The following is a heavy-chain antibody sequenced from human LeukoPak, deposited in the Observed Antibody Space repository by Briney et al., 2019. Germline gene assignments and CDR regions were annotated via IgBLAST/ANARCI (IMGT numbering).Heavy chain of an antibody. D-gene: IGHD4-11*01. CDR1: GFTITSNY. J-gene: IGHJ4*02. V-gene: IGHV3-66*02. CDR3: ARGGPYSAIDY. Sequence: PGGSLRLSCAASGFTITSNYMTWVRQAPGKGLEWASVIYSVGSTYYADSVKGRFTISRDNSKNTLYLQMNSLRPEDTAVYYCARGGPYSAIDYWGQGTLVTVSS. CDR2: IYSVGST.